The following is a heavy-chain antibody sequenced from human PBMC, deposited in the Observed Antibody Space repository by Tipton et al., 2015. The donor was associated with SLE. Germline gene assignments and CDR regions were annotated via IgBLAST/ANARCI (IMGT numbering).Heavy chain of an antibody. CDR1: GGSISNYY. D-gene: IGHD6-13*01. Sequence: TLSLTCTVSGGSISNYYWSWIRQPPGKGLELIGYIYYSGSTNYNPSLKSRVTISVDTSKNQFSLKLSSVTAADTAVYYCARDWQQQRGWFDPWGQGTLVTVSS. V-gene: IGHV4-59*01. CDR3: ARDWQQQRGWFDP. J-gene: IGHJ5*02. CDR2: IYYSGST.